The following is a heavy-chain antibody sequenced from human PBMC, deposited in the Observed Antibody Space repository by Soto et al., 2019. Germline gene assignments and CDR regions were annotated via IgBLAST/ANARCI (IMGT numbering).Heavy chain of an antibody. CDR1: GGSFSGYY. D-gene: IGHD5-18*01. CDR2: INHSGST. Sequence: SETLSLTCAVYGGSFSGYYWSWIRQPPGKGLEWIGEINHSGSTNYNPSLKSRVTISVDTSKNQFSLKLSSVTAADTAVYYCARGLRGYSYGQSYYYGMDVWGQGTTVTVSS. CDR3: ARGLRGYSYGQSYYYGMDV. J-gene: IGHJ6*02. V-gene: IGHV4-34*01.